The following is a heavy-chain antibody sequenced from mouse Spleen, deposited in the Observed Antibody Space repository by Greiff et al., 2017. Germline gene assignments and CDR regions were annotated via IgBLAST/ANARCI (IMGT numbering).Heavy chain of an antibody. CDR3: ARDELTGTVFDY. J-gene: IGHJ2*01. V-gene: IGHV5-4*01. CDR1: GFTFSSYA. CDR2: ISDGGSYT. D-gene: IGHD4-1*01. Sequence: EVQLQESGGGLVKPGGSLKLSCAASGFTFSSYAMSWVRQTPEKRLEWVATISDGGSYTYYPDNVKGRFTISRDNAKNNLYLQMSHLKSEDTAMYYCARDELTGTVFDYWGQGTTLTVSS.